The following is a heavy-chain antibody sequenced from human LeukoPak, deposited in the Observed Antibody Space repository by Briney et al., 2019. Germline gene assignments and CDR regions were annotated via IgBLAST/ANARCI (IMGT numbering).Heavy chain of an antibody. D-gene: IGHD3-10*01. J-gene: IGHJ4*02. CDR1: GFTFSSYA. V-gene: IGHV3-23*01. CDR3: AKVRILVGSGSWDY. CDR2: IGGSGGST. Sequence: GGSLRLSCAASGFTFSSYAMSWVRQAPGKGLEWVSAIGGSGGSTYYADSVKGRFTISRDNSKNTLYLQMNSLRAEDTAVYYCAKVRILVGSGSWDYWGQGTLVTASS.